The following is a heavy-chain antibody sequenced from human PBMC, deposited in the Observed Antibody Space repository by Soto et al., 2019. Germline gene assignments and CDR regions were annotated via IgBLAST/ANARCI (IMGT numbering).Heavy chain of an antibody. CDR2: ISYDGSNK. D-gene: IGHD3-3*01. Sequence: PGGSLRLSYAASGFTFSSYAMHWVRQAPGKGLEWVAVISYDGSNKYYADSVKGRFTISRDNSKNTLYLQMNSLRAEDTAVYYCARELRFLEWAGKTDYYYGMDVWGQGTTVTVSS. CDR3: ARELRFLEWAGKTDYYYGMDV. CDR1: GFTFSSYA. J-gene: IGHJ6*02. V-gene: IGHV3-30-3*01.